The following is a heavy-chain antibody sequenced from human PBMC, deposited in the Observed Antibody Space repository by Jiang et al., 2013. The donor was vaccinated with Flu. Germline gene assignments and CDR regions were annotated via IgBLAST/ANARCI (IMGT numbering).Heavy chain of an antibody. CDR2: IWYDGSNK. CDR1: GFTFSSYG. J-gene: IGHJ4*02. Sequence: SCAASGFTFSSYGMHWVRQAPGKGLEWVAVIWYDGSNKYYADSVKGRFTISRDNSKNTLYLQMNSLRAEDTAVYYCARAASHDYGDYVDYWGQGTLVTVSS. D-gene: IGHD4-17*01. V-gene: IGHV3-33*01. CDR3: ARAASHDYGDYVDY.